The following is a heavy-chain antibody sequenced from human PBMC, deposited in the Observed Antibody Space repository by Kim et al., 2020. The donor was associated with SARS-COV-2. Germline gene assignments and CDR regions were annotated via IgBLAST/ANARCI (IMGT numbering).Heavy chain of an antibody. J-gene: IGHJ4*02. CDR3: AKGVIPTAWATAGMAADC. D-gene: IGHD2-2*01. V-gene: IGHV3-23*01. Sequence: KGRYTISRDNSKNTLYLQVNSLRAEDTALYYCAKGVIPTAWATAGMAADCWGQGTLVTVSS.